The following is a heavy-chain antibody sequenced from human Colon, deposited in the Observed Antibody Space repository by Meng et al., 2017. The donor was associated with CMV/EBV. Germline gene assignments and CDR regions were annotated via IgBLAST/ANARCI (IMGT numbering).Heavy chain of an antibody. V-gene: IGHV1-18*01. CDR2: ISAYNGKT. Sequence: ASVMVSCKGSNYTFTNYGIAWVRQAPGQGLEWMGWISAYNGKTKYEEKLQDRVTMTTDTSTSTAYMELRTLRSDDTAVYYCARGSSSTMFGDYYYGMDVWGQGTTVTVSS. CDR3: ARGSSSTMFGDYYYGMDV. J-gene: IGHJ6*02. D-gene: IGHD3-3*01. CDR1: NYTFTNYG.